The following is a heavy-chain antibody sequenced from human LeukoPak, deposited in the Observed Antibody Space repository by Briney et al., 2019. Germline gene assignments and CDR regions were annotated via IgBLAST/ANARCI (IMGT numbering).Heavy chain of an antibody. CDR1: GGSIRSHY. D-gene: IGHD3-10*01. CDR3: ASRPADTIWYGVLDY. CDR2: IFDSGST. J-gene: IGHJ4*02. V-gene: IGHV4-34*10. Sequence: PSETLSLTCGVYGGSIRSHYWSWIRRPPGKGLEWIGEIFDSGSTDYNPSLRSRVTMSVDTSRDQFFLRLSSVTAADTAIYYCASRPADTIWYGVLDYWRRRTLVTVPS.